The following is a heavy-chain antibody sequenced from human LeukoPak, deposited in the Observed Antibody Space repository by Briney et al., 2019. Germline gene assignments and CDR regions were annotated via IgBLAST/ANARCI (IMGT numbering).Heavy chain of an antibody. Sequence: PSETLSLTCTVSGGSISSSSYYWGWICQPPGKGLEWIGSIYYSGSTYYNPSLKSRVTISVDTSKNQFSLKLSSVTAADTAVYYCASKQWLVLGGYMDVWGKGTTVTDSS. CDR3: ASKQWLVLGGYMDV. D-gene: IGHD6-19*01. J-gene: IGHJ6*03. CDR1: GGSISSSSYY. CDR2: IYYSGST. V-gene: IGHV4-39*01.